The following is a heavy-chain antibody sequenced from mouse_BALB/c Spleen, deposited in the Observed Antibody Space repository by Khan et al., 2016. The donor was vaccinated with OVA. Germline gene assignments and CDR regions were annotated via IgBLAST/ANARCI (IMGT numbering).Heavy chain of an antibody. Sequence: VQLKQSGAELVKPGASVKLSCTASGFNIKDTYMHWVKQRPEQGLEWIGRIAPANGNTKYDPKFQGKATITAVTSSNTSYLQLNSLTSEDTAVFYCADPSDDPRNFDVWGPGTTLTVSS. V-gene: IGHV14-3*02. CDR3: ADPSDDPRNFDV. D-gene: IGHD6-1*01. CDR1: GFNIKDTY. J-gene: IGHJ1*01. CDR2: IAPANGNT.